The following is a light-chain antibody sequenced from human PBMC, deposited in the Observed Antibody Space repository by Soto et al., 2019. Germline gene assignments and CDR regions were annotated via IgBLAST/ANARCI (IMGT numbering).Light chain of an antibody. Sequence: EIVLTQSPGTLSLSPGERVTLSCRASQSVSSSYLAWYQQKPGQAPRLLIYGASSRATGIPDGFSGSGSGTDFTLTISRLEPEDFGVYYCQQYGSSLFTFGGGTKVEIE. CDR1: QSVSSSY. V-gene: IGKV3-20*01. CDR3: QQYGSSLFT. J-gene: IGKJ4*01. CDR2: GAS.